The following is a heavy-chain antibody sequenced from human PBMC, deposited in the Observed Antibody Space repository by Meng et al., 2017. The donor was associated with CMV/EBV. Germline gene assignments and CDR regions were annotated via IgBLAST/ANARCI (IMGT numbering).Heavy chain of an antibody. CDR3: ARPLTGYYQSGMDV. D-gene: IGHD3-9*01. V-gene: IGHV1-8*01. J-gene: IGHJ6*02. CDR2: MNPNSGNT. CDR1: GYTFTSYD. Sequence: ASVKVSCKASGYTFTSYDINWVRQATGQGLEWMGWMNPNSGNTGYAQKFQGRVTMTRNTSMSTAYMELSSLRSEDTAVYYCARPLTGYYQSGMDVWGQGTTVTVSS.